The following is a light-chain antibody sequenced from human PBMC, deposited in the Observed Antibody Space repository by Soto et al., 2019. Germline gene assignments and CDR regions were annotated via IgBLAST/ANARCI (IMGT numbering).Light chain of an antibody. Sequence: EIVLTQSPGTLSLSLGEIATLSCRASHSVSSSYLAWYQQKPGQAPRLLIYGASSRATGIPDRFSGSGSGTDFTLTISRLEPEDVAVYYCQQYGSSPEITLGAGTRLEIK. V-gene: IGKV3-20*01. J-gene: IGKJ5*01. CDR2: GAS. CDR3: QQYGSSPEIT. CDR1: HSVSSSY.